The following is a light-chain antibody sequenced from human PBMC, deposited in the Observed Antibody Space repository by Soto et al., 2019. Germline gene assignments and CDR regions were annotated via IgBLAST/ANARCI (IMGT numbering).Light chain of an antibody. CDR2: SNN. V-gene: IGLV1-44*01. Sequence: QSVLTQPPSASGTPGQRVTISCSGSSSNIGSNTVNWYQQLPGTAPKLLIYSNNQRPSGVPDRFSGSKSGTSASLAISGLQSEDEADYYCAAWDDSLNVPNYVFGTGTKVTVL. CDR1: SSNIGSNT. J-gene: IGLJ1*01. CDR3: AAWDDSLNVPNYV.